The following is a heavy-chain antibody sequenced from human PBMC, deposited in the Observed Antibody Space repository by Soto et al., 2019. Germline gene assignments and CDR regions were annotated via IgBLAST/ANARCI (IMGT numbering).Heavy chain of an antibody. J-gene: IGHJ5*02. CDR3: ARIPTKDYGARNWFDP. V-gene: IGHV2-26*01. CDR1: GFSLSNARMG. D-gene: IGHD4-17*01. Sequence: QVTLKESGPVLVKPTETLTLTCTVSGFSLSNARMGVSWIRQPPGKALEWLAHIFSNDEKSYSTSLKGRLTIPKDTSKSQVVLTMTNMDPVDTATYYCARIPTKDYGARNWFDPWGQGTLVTVSS. CDR2: IFSNDEK.